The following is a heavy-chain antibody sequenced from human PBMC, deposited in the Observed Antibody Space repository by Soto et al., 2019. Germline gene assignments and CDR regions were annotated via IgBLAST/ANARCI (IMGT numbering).Heavy chain of an antibody. CDR1: GFTFSSYG. CDR2: ISHSGGNT. Sequence: EVQLLESGGGLVQPGGSLRLSCAASGFTFSSYGMSWVHQAPGKGLEWVSAISHSGGNTYYADSVKGRFAISRDNSKNTLYLQMNSLRAEDTAVYYCATFIFCSSTSCYGREGGYWGQGTLVTVSS. CDR3: ATFIFCSSTSCYGREGGY. J-gene: IGHJ4*02. D-gene: IGHD2-2*01. V-gene: IGHV3-23*01.